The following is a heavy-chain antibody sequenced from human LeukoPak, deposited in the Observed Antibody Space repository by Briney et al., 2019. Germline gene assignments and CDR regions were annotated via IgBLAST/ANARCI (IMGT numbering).Heavy chain of an antibody. J-gene: IGHJ4*02. CDR3: AREYTLYRSGWFLDY. V-gene: IGHV4-39*07. Sequence: SETLSLTCTVSGGSISSSSYYWGWIRQPPGKGLEWIGSIYYSGSTYYNPSLKSRVTISVDTSKNQFFLKLSSVTAADTAVYYCAREYTLYRSGWFLDYWGQGTVVTVSS. CDR1: GGSISSSSYY. D-gene: IGHD6-19*01. CDR2: IYYSGST.